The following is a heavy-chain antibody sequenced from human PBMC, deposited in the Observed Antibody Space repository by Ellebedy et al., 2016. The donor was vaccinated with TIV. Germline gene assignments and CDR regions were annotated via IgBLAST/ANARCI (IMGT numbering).Heavy chain of an antibody. CDR2: ITGSGGIT. CDR1: GLTFSNYG. J-gene: IGHJ6*02. V-gene: IGHV3-23*01. D-gene: IGHD3-10*01. Sequence: GESLKISCAASGLTFSNYGMSWVRQAPGKGLEWVSGITGSGGITYYADSVKGRFTLSRDNSKNTLYLQMNSLRTEDTAVHYCAKDRGNYGGAPYNGMDVWGQGTTVIVSS. CDR3: AKDRGNYGGAPYNGMDV.